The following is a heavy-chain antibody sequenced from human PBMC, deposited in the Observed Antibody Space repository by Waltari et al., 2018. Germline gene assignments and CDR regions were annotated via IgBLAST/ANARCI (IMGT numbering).Heavy chain of an antibody. D-gene: IGHD6-13*01. J-gene: IGHJ1*01. V-gene: IGHV3-30*18. CDR3: AKEFRVAAAGTQYFQH. CDR2: IWYDGSNK. CDR1: GFTFSSYG. Sequence: QVQLVESGGGVVQPGRSLRLSCAASGFTFSSYGMHWVRQAPGKGLEWVAVIWYDGSNKYYADSVKGRFTISRDNSKNTLYLQMNSLRAEDTAMYYCAKEFRVAAAGTQYFQHWGQGTLVTVSS.